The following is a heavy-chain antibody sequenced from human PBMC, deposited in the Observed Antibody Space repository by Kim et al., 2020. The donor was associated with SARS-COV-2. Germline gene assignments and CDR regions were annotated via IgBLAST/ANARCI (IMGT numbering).Heavy chain of an antibody. Sequence: GGSLRLSCAASGFTFSSYSMNWVRQAPGKGLEWVSSISSSSSYIYYADSVKGRFTISRDNAKNSLYLQMNSLRAEDTAVYYCARVNYDSSGYYNYYYGMDVWGQGTTVTVSS. CDR3: ARVNYDSSGYYNYYYGMDV. CDR1: GFTFSSYS. CDR2: ISSSSSYI. D-gene: IGHD3-22*01. V-gene: IGHV3-21*01. J-gene: IGHJ6*02.